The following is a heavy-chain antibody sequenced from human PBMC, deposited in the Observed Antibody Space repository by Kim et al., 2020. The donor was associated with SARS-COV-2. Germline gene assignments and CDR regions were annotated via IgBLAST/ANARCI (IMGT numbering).Heavy chain of an antibody. D-gene: IGHD1-26*01. V-gene: IGHV3-11*04. J-gene: IGHJ4*02. CDR1: GFTFSAYS. Sequence: GGSLRLSCAASGFTFSAYSMSWVRQAPGKGLEWIAYISNSGTTYSSDSVKGRFIISRDNDKNSVFLQLNNVRVDDSAVYFCAKWVNSGSFLGPFDNWGQG. CDR3: AKWVNSGSFLGPFDN. CDR2: ISNSGTT.